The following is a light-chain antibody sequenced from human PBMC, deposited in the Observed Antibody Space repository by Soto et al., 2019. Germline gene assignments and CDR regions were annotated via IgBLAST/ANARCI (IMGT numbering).Light chain of an antibody. V-gene: IGKV1-39*01. CDR2: AAS. CDR3: QQSYSTLMYT. J-gene: IGKJ2*01. CDR1: QSISNY. Sequence: DIQMTQSPSSLSASVGDRVTITCRASQSISNYLNWYQQKPGKAPELLIYAASSLQTGVPSRFSGSGSGTDFTLTISSLQPEDFATYYCQQSYSTLMYTSGQGTKLEI.